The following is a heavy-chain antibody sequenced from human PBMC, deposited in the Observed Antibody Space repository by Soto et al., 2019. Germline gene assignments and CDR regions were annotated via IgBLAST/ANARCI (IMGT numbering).Heavy chain of an antibody. V-gene: IGHV3-73*01. CDR3: TMGLLWFGAY. Sequence: SLRLSCAASGFTFSGSAMHWVRQASGKGLEWVGRIRSKANSYATAYAASVKGRFTISRDDSKNTAYLQMNSLKTEDTAVYYCTMGLLWFGAYWGQGTLVTVSS. CDR2: IRSKANSYAT. CDR1: GFTFSGSA. J-gene: IGHJ4*02. D-gene: IGHD3-10*01.